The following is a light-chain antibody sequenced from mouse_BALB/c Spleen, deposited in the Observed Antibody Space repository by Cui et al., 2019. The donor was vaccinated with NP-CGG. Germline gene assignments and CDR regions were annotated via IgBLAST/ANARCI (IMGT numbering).Light chain of an antibody. J-gene: IGLJ1*01. V-gene: IGLV1*01. CDR2: GTN. CDR1: IGAVTTSNY. Sequence: QALVTQASAPTTSPGETVTLTCRSSIGAVTTSNYANWVQEKPDHLFSGLIGGTNNRAPGVPARFSGSLIGDRAALTITGAQTEDEAIYFCALWYSNHWVFGGGTKLTVL. CDR3: ALWYSNHWV.